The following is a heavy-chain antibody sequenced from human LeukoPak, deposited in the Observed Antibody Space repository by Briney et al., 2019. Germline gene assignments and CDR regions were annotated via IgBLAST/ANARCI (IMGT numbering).Heavy chain of an antibody. D-gene: IGHD2-15*01. J-gene: IGHJ5*02. CDR1: GGSISSSSYY. CDR2: IYYSGST. CDR3: ARKSLKHCSGGSCYIPRLKGSWFDP. V-gene: IGHV4-39*07. Sequence: SETLSLTCTVSGGSISSSSYYWGWIRQPPGKGLEWIGSIYYSGSTYYNPSLKSRVTISVDTSKNQFSLKLSSVTAADTAVYYCARKSLKHCSGGSCYIPRLKGSWFDPWGQGTLVTVSS.